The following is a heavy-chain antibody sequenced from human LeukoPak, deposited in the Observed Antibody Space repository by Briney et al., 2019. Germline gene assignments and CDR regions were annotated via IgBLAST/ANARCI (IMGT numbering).Heavy chain of an antibody. J-gene: IGHJ6*03. V-gene: IGHV3-23*01. CDR3: AEASTWAEFYYYMDV. CDR1: GFTFSRYA. CDR2: ISGSGGST. D-gene: IGHD2/OR15-2a*01. Sequence: PGGSLRLSCAASGFTFSRYAMSWVRQAPGKGLEWVSAISGSGGSTHYADSVKGRFTISRDNSKNTLYLQMNSLRAEDTAVYYCAEASTWAEFYYYMDVWGKGTTVTVSS.